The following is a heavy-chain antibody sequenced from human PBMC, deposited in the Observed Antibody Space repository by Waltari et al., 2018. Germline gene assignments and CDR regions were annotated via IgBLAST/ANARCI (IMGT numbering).Heavy chain of an antibody. D-gene: IGHD2-15*01. J-gene: IGHJ3*01. CDR3: AKVNRWQLPYDAFDV. CDR1: GFIFNSYS. Sequence: EVRLSESGGDRVQPGGSLRRACTGSGFIFNSYSMSWVRQSPEKGLGWVERRRVVGDEIHYGESVEGRFHVDRDNSKNTIYLDMAGLRVDDTAIYYCAKVNRWQLPYDAFDVWGHGTPVTVSS. CDR2: RRVVGDEI. V-gene: IGHV3-23*01.